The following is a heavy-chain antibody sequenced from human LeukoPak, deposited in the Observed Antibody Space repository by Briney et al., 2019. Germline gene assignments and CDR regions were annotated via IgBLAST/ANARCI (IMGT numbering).Heavy chain of an antibody. D-gene: IGHD1-26*01. CDR3: ARDRYSGSYYSNYYYYYGMDV. CDR1: GGSIGSYY. Sequence: PSETLSLTCTVSGGSIGSYYWSWIRQPPGKGLEWIGYIYYSGSTNYNPSLKSRVTISVDTSKNQFSLKLSSVTAADTAVYYCARDRYSGSYYSNYYYYYGMDVWGQGTTVTVSS. J-gene: IGHJ6*02. CDR2: IYYSGST. V-gene: IGHV4-59*01.